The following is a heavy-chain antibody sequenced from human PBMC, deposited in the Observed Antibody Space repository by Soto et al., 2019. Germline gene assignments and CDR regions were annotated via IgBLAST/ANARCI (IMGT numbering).Heavy chain of an antibody. CDR1: GGSISSGGYS. CDR2: IYHSGST. CDR3: ARASTTVTTLDY. V-gene: IGHV4-30-2*01. J-gene: IGHJ4*02. Sequence: SETLSLTCAVSGGSISSGGYSWSWIRQPPGKGLEWIGYIYHSGSTYYNPSLKSRVTISVDRSKNQFSLKLSSVTAADTAVYYCARASTTVTTLDYWGQGTLVT. D-gene: IGHD4-17*01.